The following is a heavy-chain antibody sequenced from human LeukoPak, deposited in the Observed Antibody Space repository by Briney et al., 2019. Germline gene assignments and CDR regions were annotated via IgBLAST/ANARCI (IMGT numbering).Heavy chain of an antibody. V-gene: IGHV3-23*01. D-gene: IGHD3-10*01. CDR2: ICNSGRNK. CDR1: GFTFTNFA. Sequence: GGSLRLSCAASGFTFTNFAMSWVRQAPGKGLEWVSGICNSGRNKYYADSVKGRFTISRDNSKNTLYLQMNSLRAEDTAVYYCATGGVIITNFDCWGQGTLVTVSS. J-gene: IGHJ4*02. CDR3: ATGGVIITNFDC.